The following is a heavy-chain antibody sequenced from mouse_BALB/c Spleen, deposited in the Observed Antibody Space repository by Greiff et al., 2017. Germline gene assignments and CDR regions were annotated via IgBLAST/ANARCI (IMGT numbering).Heavy chain of an antibody. V-gene: IGHV5-9-4*01. CDR1: GFTFSSYA. CDR2: ISSGGSYT. D-gene: IGHD1-1*01. Sequence: EVQGVESGGGLVKPGGSLKLSCAASGFTFSSYAMSWVRQSPEKRLEWVAEISSGGSYTYYPDTVTGRFTISRDNAKNTLYLEMSSLRSEDTAMYYCAREGTTVVATGAMDYWGQGTSVTVSS. J-gene: IGHJ4*01. CDR3: AREGTTVVATGAMDY.